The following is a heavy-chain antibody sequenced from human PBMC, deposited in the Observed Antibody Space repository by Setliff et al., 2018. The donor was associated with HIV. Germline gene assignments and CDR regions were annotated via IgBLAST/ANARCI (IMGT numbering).Heavy chain of an antibody. D-gene: IGHD1-26*01. J-gene: IGHJ3*01. CDR2: IYHTGTT. Sequence: SETLSLTCRVSGMSVSGYYWSWIRQSPGKGLEWIGYIYHTGTTSYNPSLKSRVTIQIDRSNNHFSLNLRSATTADTAVYFCARDHELGAFDLWGQGTMVTVSS. CDR3: ARDHELGAFDL. V-gene: IGHV4-59*02. CDR1: GMSVSGYY.